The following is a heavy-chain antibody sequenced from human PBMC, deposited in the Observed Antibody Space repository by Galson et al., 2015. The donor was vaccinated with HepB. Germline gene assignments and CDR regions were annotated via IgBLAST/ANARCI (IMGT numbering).Heavy chain of an antibody. CDR1: GGSFSSSA. D-gene: IGHD2-21*02. V-gene: IGHV1-69*13. CDR2: ISPMFGTA. J-gene: IGHJ3*02. CDR3: ARRRGIVVVTAWDDAFDI. Sequence: SVKVSCKASGGSFSSSAFNWVRQAHGQGLELMGGISPMFGTAKKTQKFQGRVTITADESTRTVYMELSSLRSEDTAMYYCARRRGIVVVTAWDDAFDIWGQGTMVTVSS.